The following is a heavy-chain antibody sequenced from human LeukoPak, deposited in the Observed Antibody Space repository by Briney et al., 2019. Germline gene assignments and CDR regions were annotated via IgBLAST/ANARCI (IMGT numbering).Heavy chain of an antibody. J-gene: IGHJ4*02. V-gene: IGHV1-69*13. Sequence: ASVKVSCKASGYTFTGYYMHWVRQAPGQGLEWMGGIIPIFGTANYAQKFQGRVTITADESTSTAYMELSSLRSEDTAVYYCARGITGTYSVYWGQGTQVTVSS. CDR3: ARGITGTYSVY. D-gene: IGHD1-20*01. CDR1: GYTFTGYY. CDR2: IIPIFGTA.